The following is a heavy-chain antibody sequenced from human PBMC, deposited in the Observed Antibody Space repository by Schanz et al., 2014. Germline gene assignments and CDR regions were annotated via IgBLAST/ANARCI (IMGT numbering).Heavy chain of an antibody. CDR1: GFIFTSYS. V-gene: IGHV3-21*01. CDR2: ITGGSTTYT. CDR3: ARSGVDV. J-gene: IGHJ6*02. Sequence: EVQLVESGGGLVKSGGSLRLSCATSGFIFTSYSMNWVRQAPGKGLEWVSCITGGSTTYTYYADSVRGRFTISRDNAKSSVYLQMNSLRAEDTAVYYCARSGVDVWGQGTTVTVSS. D-gene: IGHD3-10*01.